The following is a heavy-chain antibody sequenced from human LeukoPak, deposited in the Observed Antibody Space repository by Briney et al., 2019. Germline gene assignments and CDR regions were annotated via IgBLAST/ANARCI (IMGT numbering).Heavy chain of an antibody. CDR1: GYTFNTYG. V-gene: IGHV1-18*01. J-gene: IGHJ5*02. D-gene: IGHD2-21*02. CDR2: INTDNGNT. CDR3: ARKGCTGDCYRFDP. Sequence: GASVKVSCKASGYTFNTYGISWVRQAPGQRPEWMGWINTDNGNTKYAQKFQGRVTMTTDTSPSTAYMELSSLRSDDTAVYYCARKGCTGDCYRFDPWGQGTLVTVSS.